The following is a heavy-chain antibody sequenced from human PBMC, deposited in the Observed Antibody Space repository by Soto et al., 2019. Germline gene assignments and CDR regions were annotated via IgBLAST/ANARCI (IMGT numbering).Heavy chain of an antibody. CDR2: INHSGST. Sequence: SETLSLTCAVYGGSFSGYYWSWIRQPPGKGLEWIGEINHSGSTNYNPSLKSQVTISVGTSKNQFSLKLSSVSAADTAVYYCATGRGVRGVIITTYYYYGLDVWGQGTTVTVSS. J-gene: IGHJ6*02. CDR1: GGSFSGYY. D-gene: IGHD3-10*01. V-gene: IGHV4-34*01. CDR3: ATGRGVRGVIITTYYYYGLDV.